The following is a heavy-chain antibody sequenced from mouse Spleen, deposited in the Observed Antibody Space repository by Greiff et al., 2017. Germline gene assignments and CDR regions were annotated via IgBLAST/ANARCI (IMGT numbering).Heavy chain of an antibody. D-gene: IGHD3-3*01. CDR2: IDPSDSYT. J-gene: IGHJ1*01. V-gene: IGHV1-69*01. CDR1: GYTFTSYW. Sequence: QVQLQQPGAELVMPGASVKLSCKASGYTFTSYWMHWVKQRPGQGLEWIGEIDPSDSYTNYNQKFKGKATLTVDKSSSTAYMQLSSLTSEDSAVYYCEKGGGRGYFDVGGAGNTVTVSS. CDR3: EKGGGRGYFDV.